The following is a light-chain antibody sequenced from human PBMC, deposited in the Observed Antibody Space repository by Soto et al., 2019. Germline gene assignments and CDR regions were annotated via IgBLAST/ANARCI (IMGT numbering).Light chain of an antibody. CDR1: QGINNW. CDR3: QQVNSFPYT. CDR2: AAS. Sequence: DIQMTHSPSSVSASVGDRVTITCRASQGINNWLAWYQQKPGKAPRLLIYAASSLQDGVPSRFSGSGSATGFTLTISSLQPDDYGTYFCQQVNSFPYTFGQGTKVDI. J-gene: IGKJ2*01. V-gene: IGKV1-12*01.